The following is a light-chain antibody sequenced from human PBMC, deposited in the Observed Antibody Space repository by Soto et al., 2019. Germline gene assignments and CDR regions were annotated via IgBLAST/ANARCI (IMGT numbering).Light chain of an antibody. V-gene: IGLV2-14*01. CDR2: EVS. J-gene: IGLJ3*02. CDR1: SSDVGGYNY. CDR3: SSYTSSSTRV. Sequence: QSALTQPASVSGSPGQSITISCTGTSSDVGGYNYVSWYQQHPGKAPKLMIYEVSNRPSGVSNRFSASKSGNTASLTISVLQAEDEADYYCSSYTSSSTRVFGGGTKVTVL.